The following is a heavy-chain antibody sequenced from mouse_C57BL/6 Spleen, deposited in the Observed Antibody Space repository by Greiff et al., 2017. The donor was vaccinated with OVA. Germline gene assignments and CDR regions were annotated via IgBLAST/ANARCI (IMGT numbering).Heavy chain of an antibody. CDR1: GYTFTSYW. V-gene: IGHV1-53*01. D-gene: IGHD2-3*01. J-gene: IGHJ3*01. CDR3: ARGADGYGWFAY. Sequence: QVQLQQPGTELVKPGASVKLSCKASGYTFTSYWMHWVKQRPGQGLEWIGNINPSNGGTNYNEKFKSEATLTVDKSSSTAYMQLSSLTSEDSAFYYCARGADGYGWFAYWGQGTLVTVSA. CDR2: INPSNGGT.